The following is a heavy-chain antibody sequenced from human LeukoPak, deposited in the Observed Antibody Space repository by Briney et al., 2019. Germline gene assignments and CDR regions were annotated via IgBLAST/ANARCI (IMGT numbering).Heavy chain of an antibody. D-gene: IGHD2-15*01. V-gene: IGHV3-53*01. CDR1: GFTVSSNY. CDR2: IYSGGST. J-gene: IGHJ6*03. CDR3: ARDACSGGSCYSGVTPYYYYMDV. Sequence: TGGSLRLSCAASGFTVSSNYMSWVRQAPGKGLEWVSVIYSGGSTYYADSVKGRFTISRDNSKSTLYIQMNSLRAEDTAVYYCARDACSGGSCYSGVTPYYYYMDVWGKGTTVTVSS.